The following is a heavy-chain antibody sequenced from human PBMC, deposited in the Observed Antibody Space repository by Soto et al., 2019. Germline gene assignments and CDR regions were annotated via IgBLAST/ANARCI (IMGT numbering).Heavy chain of an antibody. D-gene: IGHD4-17*01. CDR1: GFTFSSYS. V-gene: IGHV3-48*01. CDR2: ISSSSSTI. Sequence: GGSLRLSCAASGFTFSSYSMNWVRQAPGKGLEWVSYISSSSSTIYYADSVKGRFTISRDNAKNSLYLQMNSLRAEDTAVYYCARLAQGSYGDYSWYYYYYMDVWGKGTTVTVSS. CDR3: ARLAQGSYGDYSWYYYYYMDV. J-gene: IGHJ6*03.